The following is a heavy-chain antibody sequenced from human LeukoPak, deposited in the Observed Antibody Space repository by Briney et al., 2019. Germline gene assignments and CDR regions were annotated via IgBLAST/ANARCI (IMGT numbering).Heavy chain of an antibody. V-gene: IGHV1-2*02. Sequence: ASVKVSCKASGYTFTDYYMHWVRQAPGQGFEGMVWINPNDGDTYYAQKFQGRVTMTRDTSINTANMEVSRLRSDDTAVYYCARANFLYCSSSSCLFDYWGQGTLVTVSS. J-gene: IGHJ4*02. CDR3: ARANFLYCSSSSCLFDY. D-gene: IGHD2-2*01. CDR1: GYTFTDYY. CDR2: INPNDGDT.